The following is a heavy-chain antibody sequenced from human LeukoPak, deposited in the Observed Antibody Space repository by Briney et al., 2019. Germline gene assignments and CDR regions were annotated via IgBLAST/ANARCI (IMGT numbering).Heavy chain of an antibody. J-gene: IGHJ5*02. Sequence: ASVKVSCKVSGYTLTNLAMHWVRQAPGKGLEWMGGFDPEDGEIVYAQKFQGRVTMTEDTSPHTAYMELNSLRSEDTAVYYCAAGIYGSGLGLDPWGQGTLVTVSS. CDR3: AAGIYGSGLGLDP. D-gene: IGHD3-10*01. CDR2: FDPEDGEI. CDR1: GYTLTNLA. V-gene: IGHV1-24*01.